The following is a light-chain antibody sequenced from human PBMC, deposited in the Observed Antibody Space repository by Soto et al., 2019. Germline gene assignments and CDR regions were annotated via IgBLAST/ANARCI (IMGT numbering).Light chain of an antibody. V-gene: IGKV3-11*01. CDR2: GAS. CDR3: QQRSNWPRIT. CDR1: QSVSNSY. J-gene: IGKJ5*01. Sequence: EIVLTQSPGTLSLSPGGRATLSCSASQSVSNSYLAWYQQKPGQAPRLLMYGASNRATGIPARFSGSGSGTDFTLTISSLEPEDFAVYYCQQRSNWPRITFGQGTRLEI.